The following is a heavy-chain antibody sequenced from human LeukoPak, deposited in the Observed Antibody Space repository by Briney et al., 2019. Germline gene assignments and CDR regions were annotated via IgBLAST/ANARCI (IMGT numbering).Heavy chain of an antibody. Sequence: GGSLRLSCAASGFTFSSYSMSWVRQTPGKGLEWVSAISGSGGSTYYADSVKGRFTISRDNSKNTLYLQMNSLRAEDTAVYYCAKAPWIQLLPLDPWGQGTLVTVSS. D-gene: IGHD5-18*01. J-gene: IGHJ5*02. CDR2: ISGSGGST. CDR3: AKAPWIQLLPLDP. V-gene: IGHV3-23*01. CDR1: GFTFSSYS.